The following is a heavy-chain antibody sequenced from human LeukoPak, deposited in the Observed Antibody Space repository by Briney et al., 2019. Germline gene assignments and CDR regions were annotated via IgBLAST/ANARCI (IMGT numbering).Heavy chain of an antibody. J-gene: IGHJ4*02. V-gene: IGHV3-23*01. CDR2: IPASGGNR. CDR3: AKGNGYSYGRYYFDY. CDR1: GFTFSRYA. D-gene: IGHD5-18*01. Sequence: GGSLRLSRAASGFTFSRYAMGGVGQAPGRGLEGVSAIPASGGNRYYADSVKGRFTIPRDNSKNTLYLQVNSLRAEDTAVYYCAKGNGYSYGRYYFDYWGQGTLVTVSS.